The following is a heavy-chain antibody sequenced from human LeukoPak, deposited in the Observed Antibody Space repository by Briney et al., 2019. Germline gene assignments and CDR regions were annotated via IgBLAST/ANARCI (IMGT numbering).Heavy chain of an antibody. D-gene: IGHD3-9*01. CDR1: GFTFSDHY. CDR2: TRNKANSYTT. Sequence: QPGGSLRLSCAASGFTFSDHYMDWVRQAPGKGLEWVGRTRNKANSYTTEYAASVKGRFTISRDDSKNSLYLQMNSLKTEDTAVYYCARVPPKILTGYGYMDVWGKGTTVTVSS. J-gene: IGHJ6*03. V-gene: IGHV3-72*01. CDR3: ARVPPKILTGYGYMDV.